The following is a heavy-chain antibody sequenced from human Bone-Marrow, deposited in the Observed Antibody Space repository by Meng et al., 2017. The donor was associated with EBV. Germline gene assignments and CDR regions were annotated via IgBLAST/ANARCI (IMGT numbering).Heavy chain of an antibody. Sequence: QVQLQEGGPGLVKSSQTLSLTCAVSGGSISSGGYYWSWIRQPPGKGLEWIGYIYYSGSTYYNPSLKSRVTISVDTSKNQFSLKLSSVTAADTAVYYCARVSGWLQPIDYWGQGTLVTVSS. J-gene: IGHJ4*02. CDR3: ARVSGWLQPIDY. CDR2: IYYSGST. V-gene: IGHV4-30-4*01. D-gene: IGHD5-24*01. CDR1: GGSISSGGYY.